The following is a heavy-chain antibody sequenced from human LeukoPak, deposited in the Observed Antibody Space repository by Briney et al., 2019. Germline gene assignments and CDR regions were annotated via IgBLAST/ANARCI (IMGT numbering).Heavy chain of an antibody. D-gene: IGHD3-10*01. V-gene: IGHV3-30*18. CDR3: AKDRLPMVRGVWTFYYYAMDV. CDR1: GFTFSSYG. Sequence: GGSLRLSCAASGFTFSSYGMHWVRQAPGKGLEWVAVISYDGSNKFYADSVKGRFTISRDNSKNALYLQMNSLRAEDTAVYYCAKDRLPMVRGVWTFYYYAMDVWGQGTTVTVSS. CDR2: ISYDGSNK. J-gene: IGHJ6*02.